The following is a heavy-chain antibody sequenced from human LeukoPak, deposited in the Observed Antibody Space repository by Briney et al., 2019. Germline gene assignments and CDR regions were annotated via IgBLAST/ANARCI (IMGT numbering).Heavy chain of an antibody. J-gene: IGHJ4*02. CDR2: ISGSGGST. CDR3: AKVEAARPGGHLVG. Sequence: TGGSLRLSCAASGFTFSSYAMSWVRQAPGKGLEWVSAISGSGGSTYYADSVKGRFTISRDNSKNTLYLQMNSLRAEDTAVYYCAKVEAARPGGHLVGWGQGTLVTVSS. D-gene: IGHD6-6*01. V-gene: IGHV3-23*01. CDR1: GFTFSSYA.